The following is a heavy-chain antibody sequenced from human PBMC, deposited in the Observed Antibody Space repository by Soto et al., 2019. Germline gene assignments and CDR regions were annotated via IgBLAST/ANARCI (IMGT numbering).Heavy chain of an antibody. Sequence: EVQLLESGGGLVQPGGSLRLSCAASGFTFNTYAMHWVRQAPGKGLEWVAATSDNGSSTYYADSVKGRFTISRDSSKNTLYLQKDSVRADDTAVYYCADALLLGFCTNDVRQLDYLVQGTLMAVTS. D-gene: IGHD2-8*01. CDR3: ADALLLGFCTNDVRQLDY. V-gene: IGHV3-23*01. CDR1: GFTFNTYA. J-gene: IGHJ4*02. CDR2: TSDNGSST.